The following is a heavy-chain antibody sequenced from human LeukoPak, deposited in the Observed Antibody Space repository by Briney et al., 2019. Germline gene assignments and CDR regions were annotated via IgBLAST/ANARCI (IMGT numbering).Heavy chain of an antibody. D-gene: IGHD5-24*01. CDR1: GFTFADYA. Sequence: PGRSLRLSCAASGFTFADYAMHWVRQAPGKALEWVGGINWNSVRKDYADSVKGRFTISRDNAKNSLDLQMNSLREDDTAFYYCAKDSRDGYNTPKIDYWGQGTLVTVSS. V-gene: IGHV3-9*01. CDR3: AKDSRDGYNTPKIDY. CDR2: INWNSVRK. J-gene: IGHJ4*02.